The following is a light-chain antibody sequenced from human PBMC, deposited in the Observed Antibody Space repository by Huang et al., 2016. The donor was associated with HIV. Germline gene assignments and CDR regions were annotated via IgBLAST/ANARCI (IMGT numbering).Light chain of an antibody. V-gene: IGKV3-20*01. Sequence: IVLTQSPDTLSLSPGERATLSCRASQTVTHNYLAWYQQRPGQAPRLLIYGASTRATGIPDRFSCSVSGTDFTLTISTLEPKDFVVYYCQQFGSSPPYSFGQGTKLEIK. CDR2: GAS. J-gene: IGKJ2*03. CDR1: QTVTHNY. CDR3: QQFGSSPPYS.